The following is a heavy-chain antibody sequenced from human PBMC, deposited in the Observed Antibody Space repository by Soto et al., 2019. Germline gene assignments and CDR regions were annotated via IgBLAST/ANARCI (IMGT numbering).Heavy chain of an antibody. CDR2: IKQDGSEE. D-gene: IGHD6-19*01. CDR1: GFSSSPFW. CDR3: TGGSGWLQTD. Sequence: EVQLVESGGGLVQPGGSLRLSCADSGFSSSPFWMTWVRQAPGKGLEWVAIIKQDGSEELYVDSVKGRFTISRDNAKNSVYLQMDSLRVEDTAVYYCTGGSGWLQTDGGQGTMVTVSS. V-gene: IGHV3-7*04. J-gene: IGHJ4*02.